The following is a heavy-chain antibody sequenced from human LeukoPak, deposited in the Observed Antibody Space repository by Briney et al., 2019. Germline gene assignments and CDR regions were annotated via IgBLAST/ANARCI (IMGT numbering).Heavy chain of an antibody. CDR1: GFTFDDYG. Sequence: PGGSLRLSCAASGFTFDDYGMSWVGQAPGKRLEWVSGINWNGGSTGYADSVKGRFTISRDNAKNSLYLQMNSLRAEDTALYYCAREDCSSTSCSDAFDIWGQGTMATVSS. V-gene: IGHV3-20*04. D-gene: IGHD2-2*01. CDR3: AREDCSSTSCSDAFDI. J-gene: IGHJ3*02. CDR2: INWNGGST.